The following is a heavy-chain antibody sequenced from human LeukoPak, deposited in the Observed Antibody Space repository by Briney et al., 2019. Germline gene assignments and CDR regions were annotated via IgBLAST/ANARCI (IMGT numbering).Heavy chain of an antibody. CDR2: FDPEDGET. D-gene: IGHD1-20*01. V-gene: IGHV1-24*01. J-gene: IGHJ4*02. CDR3: ATGFHLTGTTSPFDY. Sequence: ASVKVSCKVSGYTLTELSMHWVRQAPGKGLEWMGGFDPEDGETIYAQKFQGRVTMTEDTSTDTAYMELSSPRSEDTAVYYCATGFHLTGTTSPFDYWGQGTLVTVSS. CDR1: GYTLTELS.